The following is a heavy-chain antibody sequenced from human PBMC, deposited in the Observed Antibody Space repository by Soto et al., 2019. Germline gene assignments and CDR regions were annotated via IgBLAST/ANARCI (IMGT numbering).Heavy chain of an antibody. D-gene: IGHD5-12*01. CDR1: GFTFSSYG. CDR2: ISYDGSNK. V-gene: IGHV3-30*18. CDR3: AKDIGGYDYVRSYYYYGMDV. J-gene: IGHJ6*02. Sequence: PGGSLRLSCAASGFTFSSYGMHWVRQAPGKGLEWVAVISYDGSNKYYADSVKGRFTISRDNSKNTLYLQMNSLRAEDTAVYFCAKDIGGYDYVRSYYYYGMDVWGQGTTVTVSS.